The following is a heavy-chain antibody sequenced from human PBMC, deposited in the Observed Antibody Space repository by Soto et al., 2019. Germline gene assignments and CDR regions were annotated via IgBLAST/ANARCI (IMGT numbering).Heavy chain of an antibody. CDR2: ISSSGSSI. V-gene: IGHV3-48*03. CDR1: GFAFSGYQ. Sequence: EVQLVESGGGLVQPGGAVRLSCAAYGFAFSGYQMNWVRQAPGKGLEWVSYISSSGSSIYYGDSVKGRFTISRDNAKKSLYLQMISVGSEDTAVYYCAGIGGWYGGGFDIWGQWTMVTVSS. D-gene: IGHD6-19*01. J-gene: IGHJ3*02. CDR3: AGIGGWYGGGFDI.